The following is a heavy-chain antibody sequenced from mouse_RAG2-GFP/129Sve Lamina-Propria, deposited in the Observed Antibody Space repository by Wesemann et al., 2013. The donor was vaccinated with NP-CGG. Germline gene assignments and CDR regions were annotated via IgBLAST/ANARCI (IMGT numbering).Heavy chain of an antibody. CDR1: GFNIKDDY. CDR2: IDPENGDT. Sequence: VQLQQPGAELVKPGASVKLSCTASGFNIKDDYMHWVKQRPEQGLEWIGWIDPENGDTEYASKFQGKATITADTSSNTAYLQLSSLTSEDTAVYYCTTTSQSSYYYAMDYWGQGTSVTVSS. V-gene: IGHV14-4*01. J-gene: IGHJ4*01. CDR3: TTTSQSSYYYAMDY.